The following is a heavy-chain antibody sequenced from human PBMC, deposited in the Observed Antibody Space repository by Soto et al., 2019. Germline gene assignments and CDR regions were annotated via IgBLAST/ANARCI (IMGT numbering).Heavy chain of an antibody. V-gene: IGHV3-64D*06. Sequence: GGSLRLPCSASAFTYSSYAMHWVHQAPGKGLEYVSAISSNGGSTYYADSVKGRFTISRDNSKNTLYLQMSGMRAEAMAVYYGVKDGRARVCWGQGTLVTVCS. CDR1: AFTYSSYA. CDR2: ISSNGGST. CDR3: VKDGRARVC. D-gene: IGHD5-18*01. J-gene: IGHJ4*02.